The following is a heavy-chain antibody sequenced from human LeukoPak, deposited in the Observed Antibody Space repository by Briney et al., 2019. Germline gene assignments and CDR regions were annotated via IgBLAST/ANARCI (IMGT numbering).Heavy chain of an antibody. J-gene: IGHJ4*02. V-gene: IGHV1-18*01. CDR2: ISAYNGNT. Sequence: GASVKVSCKASGYTFTSYGISWVRQAPGQGLEWMGWISAYNGNTKYSQKFQGRVTITRDTSASTAYMELSSLRSEDTAVYYCARVPPSYYYDSSGYRPFDYWGQGTLVTVSS. CDR1: GYTFTSYG. CDR3: ARVPPSYYYDSSGYRPFDY. D-gene: IGHD3-22*01.